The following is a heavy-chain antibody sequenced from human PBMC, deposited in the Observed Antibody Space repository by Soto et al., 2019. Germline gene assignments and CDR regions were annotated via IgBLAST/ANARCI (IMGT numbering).Heavy chain of an antibody. J-gene: IGHJ4*02. V-gene: IGHV4-31*03. D-gene: IGHD3-10*01. Sequence: PSETLSLTCTVSGGSISSGGYYWSWIRQHPGKGLEWNGYIYYSGSTYYNPSLKSRVTISVDTSKNQFSLKLSSVTAADTAVYYCAATYYYGSGSPNDFDYWGQGTLVTVSS. CDR2: IYYSGST. CDR3: AATYYYGSGSPNDFDY. CDR1: GGSISSGGYY.